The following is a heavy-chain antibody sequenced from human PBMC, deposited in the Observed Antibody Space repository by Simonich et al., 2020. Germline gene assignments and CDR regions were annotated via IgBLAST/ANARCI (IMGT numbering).Heavy chain of an antibody. J-gene: IGHJ6*03. CDR3: ARGALTGDYYYMDV. CDR2: INPNSGGT. D-gene: IGHD7-27*01. V-gene: IGHV1-2*02. CDR1: GYPFTGYY. Sequence: QVQLVQSGAEVKKPGASVKVSCKDSGYPFTGYYMHWVRQAPGQGIDGMGWINPNSGGTNSAQKFQGRVTMTRDTSISTAYMELSRLRSDDTAVYYCARGALTGDYYYMDVWGKGTTVTVSS.